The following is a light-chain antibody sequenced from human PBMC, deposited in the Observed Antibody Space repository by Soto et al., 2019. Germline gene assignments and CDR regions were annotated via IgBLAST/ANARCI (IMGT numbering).Light chain of an antibody. CDR2: AAS. V-gene: IGKV1-39*01. Sequence: DIQMTQSPSSLSASVGDRVTITCRASQSISSYLNWYQQKPGKAPKLLIYAASSLQSGVPSRFSGSGSGTDFTLTISSLQPEDFATYDCQLSFRTPLTFGGGTKVEIK. J-gene: IGKJ4*01. CDR3: QLSFRTPLT. CDR1: QSISSY.